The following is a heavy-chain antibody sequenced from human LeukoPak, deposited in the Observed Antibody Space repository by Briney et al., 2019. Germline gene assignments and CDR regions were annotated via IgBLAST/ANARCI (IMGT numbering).Heavy chain of an antibody. Sequence: GASVKVSCKASGGTFNTYSINWVRQAPGQGLEWMGGILPTFGTPHYAKKFQTRVTISADISTTTAYLELTSLRSDDTAVYYCARVDIVVVVAATLDYWGQGTLVTVSS. J-gene: IGHJ4*02. D-gene: IGHD2-15*01. CDR1: GGTFNTYS. CDR2: ILPTFGTP. CDR3: ARVDIVVVVAATLDY. V-gene: IGHV1-69*06.